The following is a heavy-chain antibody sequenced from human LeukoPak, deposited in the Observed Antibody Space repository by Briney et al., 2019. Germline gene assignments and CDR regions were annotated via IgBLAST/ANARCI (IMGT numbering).Heavy chain of an antibody. V-gene: IGHV4-39*07. J-gene: IGHJ6*02. CDR2: IYHSGST. CDR1: GGSISSSSYY. CDR3: ARDYGIAAAGTFYYYGMDV. D-gene: IGHD6-13*01. Sequence: SETLSLTCTVSGGSISSSSYYWGWIRQPPGKGLEWIGSIYHSGSTYYNPSLKSRVTISVDTSKNQFSLKLSSVTAADTAVYYCARDYGIAAAGTFYYYGMDVWGQGTTVTVSS.